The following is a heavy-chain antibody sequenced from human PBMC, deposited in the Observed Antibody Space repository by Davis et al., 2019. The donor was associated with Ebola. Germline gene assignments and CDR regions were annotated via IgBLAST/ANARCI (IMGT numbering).Heavy chain of an antibody. D-gene: IGHD6-6*01. CDR2: MNPNSGNT. J-gene: IGHJ6*02. CDR3: ASPTLYSSYSSSEYYYGMDV. Sequence: ASVKVSCKASGYTFTSYDINWVRQATGQGLEWMGWMNPNSGNTGYAQKFQGRVTMTRNTSISTAYMELSSLRSEDTAVYYCASPTLYSSYSSSEYYYGMDVWGQGTTVTVSS. CDR1: GYTFTSYD. V-gene: IGHV1-8*01.